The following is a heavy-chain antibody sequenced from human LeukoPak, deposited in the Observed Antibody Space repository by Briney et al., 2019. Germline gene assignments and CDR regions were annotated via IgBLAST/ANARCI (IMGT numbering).Heavy chain of an antibody. D-gene: IGHD6-19*01. CDR2: INSDGSNT. V-gene: IGHV3-74*01. CDR3: VRGEYYSTGSYAY. CDR1: GFILSSHW. Sequence: GSLTLSCAVSGFILSSHWMHWVSQAPGKGLVWVSRINSDGSNTNYADSVKGRFTISRDNAKNTLYLEMNSLRAEDTAVYYCVRGEYYSTGSYAYWGQGTLVTVPS. J-gene: IGHJ4*02.